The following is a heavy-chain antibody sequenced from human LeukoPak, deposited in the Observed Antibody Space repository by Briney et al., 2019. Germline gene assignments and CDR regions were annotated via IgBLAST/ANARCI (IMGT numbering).Heavy chain of an antibody. J-gene: IGHJ3*02. CDR1: GGSICSYY. D-gene: IGHD2-2*01. Sequence: SETLSLTCTVSGGSICSYYWSWIRQPPGKGLEWIGYIYYSGSTNYNPSLTSRVTIAVDTSKNQFSLKLISVTAADTAVYYCARLGPVVPTANDAFDIWGQGTMVTVSS. CDR2: IYYSGST. CDR3: ARLGPVVPTANDAFDI. V-gene: IGHV4-59*08.